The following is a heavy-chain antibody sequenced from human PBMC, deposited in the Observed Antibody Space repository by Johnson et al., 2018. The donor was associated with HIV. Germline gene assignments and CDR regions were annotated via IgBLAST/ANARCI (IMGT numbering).Heavy chain of an antibody. V-gene: IGHV3-30-3*02. CDR1: GFTFSNYA. CDR3: TTVTVTYRTFDI. J-gene: IGHJ3*02. Sequence: QVQLVESGGGVVQPGGSLRLSCAASGFTFSNYAMHWVRQAPGKGLEWVAILPYDGSNTYYADSVKGRFTISRDNAKNSLYLQMNSLKTEDTAVYYCTTVTVTYRTFDIWGQGTMVTISS. D-gene: IGHD4-17*01. CDR2: LPYDGSNT.